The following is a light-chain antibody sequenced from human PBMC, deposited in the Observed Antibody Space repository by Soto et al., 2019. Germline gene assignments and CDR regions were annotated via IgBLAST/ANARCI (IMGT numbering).Light chain of an antibody. J-gene: IGKJ3*01. CDR3: QQSHITPFT. CDR1: QTITNY. Sequence: DIQMTQSPSSLSAPVGDRVTITCRASQTITNYLNWYQHKPGKAPQLLIYAASSLQSGVPSRFSGSGSGTDFTLTISSLQPEDFATYFCQQSHITPFTFGPGTKVDIK. CDR2: AAS. V-gene: IGKV1-39*01.